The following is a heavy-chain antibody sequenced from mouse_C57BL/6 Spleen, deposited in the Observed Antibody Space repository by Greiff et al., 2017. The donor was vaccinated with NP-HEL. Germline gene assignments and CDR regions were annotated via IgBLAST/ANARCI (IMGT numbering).Heavy chain of an antibody. CDR1: GYTFTDYY. J-gene: IGHJ4*01. D-gene: IGHD1-1*01. CDR2: IYPGSGNT. CDR3: ARSNYGGVGYAMDY. Sequence: QVQLKESGAELVRPGASVKLSCKASGYTFTDYYINWVKQRPGQGLEWIARIYPGSGNTYYNEKFKGKATLTAEKSSSTAYMQLSSLTSEDSAVYFCARSNYGGVGYAMDYWGQGTSVTVSS. V-gene: IGHV1-76*01.